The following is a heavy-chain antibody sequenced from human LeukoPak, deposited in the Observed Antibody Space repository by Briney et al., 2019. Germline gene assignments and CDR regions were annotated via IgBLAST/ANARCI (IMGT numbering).Heavy chain of an antibody. Sequence: GGSLRLSCTASGFTFSTYSMNWVRQAPGKGLEWVPYISSSSSSIYYADSVKGRFTISRDNAKNSLFLQMNSLRAEDTALYYCAGTFYYGSGSYVLAGYWGQGTLVTVSS. CDR1: GFTFSTYS. CDR2: ISSSSSSI. CDR3: AGTFYYGSGSYVLAGY. J-gene: IGHJ4*02. V-gene: IGHV3-48*01. D-gene: IGHD3-10*01.